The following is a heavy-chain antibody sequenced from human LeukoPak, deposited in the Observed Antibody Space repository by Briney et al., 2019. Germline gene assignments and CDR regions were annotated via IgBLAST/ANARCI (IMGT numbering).Heavy chain of an antibody. J-gene: IGHJ4*02. CDR3: AKDSGSGTGDYFDY. CDR2: ISWNSGSI. V-gene: IGHV3-9*01. CDR1: GFTFDDYA. D-gene: IGHD3-10*01. Sequence: PGRSLRLSCAASGFTFDDYAMHWVRQAPGKGLEWVSGISWNSGSIGYADSVKGRFTISRDNAKNSLYLQMNSLRAEDTALYYCAKDSGSGTGDYFDYWGQGTLVTVSS.